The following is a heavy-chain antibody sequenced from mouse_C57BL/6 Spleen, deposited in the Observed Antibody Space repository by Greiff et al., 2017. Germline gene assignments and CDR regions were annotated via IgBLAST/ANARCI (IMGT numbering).Heavy chain of an antibody. CDR2: IDPETGGT. CDR3: TRRGWLRYFDV. CDR1: VYTFTDYE. Sequence: QVQLKQSGAELVRPGASVTLSCKASVYTFTDYEMHWVKQTPVHGLEWIGAIDPETGGTAYNQKFKGKAILTADKSSSTAYMELRSLTSEDSAVYYCTRRGWLRYFDVWGTGTTVTVSS. J-gene: IGHJ1*03. D-gene: IGHD2-3*01. V-gene: IGHV1-15*01.